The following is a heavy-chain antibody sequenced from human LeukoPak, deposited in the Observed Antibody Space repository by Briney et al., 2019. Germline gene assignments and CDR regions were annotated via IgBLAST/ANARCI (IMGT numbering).Heavy chain of an antibody. CDR2: IYHSGST. V-gene: IGHV4-38-2*02. J-gene: IGHJ4*02. Sequence: PSETLSLTCTVSGYSISSGYYWGWIRPPPGKGLEWIGEIYHSGSTNYNPSLKSRVTISVDKSKNQFSLKLSSVTAADTAVYYRARADGDRLDYWGQGTLVTVSS. CDR1: GYSISSGYY. D-gene: IGHD4-17*01. CDR3: ARADGDRLDY.